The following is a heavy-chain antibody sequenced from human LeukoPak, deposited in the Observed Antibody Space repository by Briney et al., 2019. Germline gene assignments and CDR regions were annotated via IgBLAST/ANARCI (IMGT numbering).Heavy chain of an antibody. CDR2: IQYDGSKN. V-gene: IGHV3-30*02. CDR3: ARGRRDGYSNYFDY. CDR1: GFTFSSYG. Sequence: GGSLRLSCAASGFTFSSYGMHWVRQAPGKGLEWVAFIQYDGSKNYYADSVKGRFAISRDNAKNSLYLQMNSLRAEDTAVYYCARGRRDGYSNYFDYWGQGTLVTVSS. J-gene: IGHJ4*02. D-gene: IGHD5-24*01.